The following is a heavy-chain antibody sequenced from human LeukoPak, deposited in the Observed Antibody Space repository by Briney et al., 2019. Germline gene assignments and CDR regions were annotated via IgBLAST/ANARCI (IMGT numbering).Heavy chain of an antibody. CDR1: GGTFSSYA. D-gene: IGHD4-17*01. CDR2: IIPILGIA. V-gene: IGHV1-69*04. CDR3: ARDPLAVTPPYFDY. J-gene: IGHJ4*02. Sequence: SVKVSCKASGGTFSSYAISWVRQAPGQGLEWMGRIIPILGIANYAQKFQGRVTITADKSTSTAYMELSSLRSEDTAVYYCARDPLAVTPPYFDYWGQGTLVTVSS.